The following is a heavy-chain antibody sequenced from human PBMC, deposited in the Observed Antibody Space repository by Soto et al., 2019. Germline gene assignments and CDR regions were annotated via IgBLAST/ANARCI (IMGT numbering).Heavy chain of an antibody. J-gene: IGHJ3*02. CDR1: GFTFSSYG. CDR2: IKRDGGGK. Sequence: PGGSLRLSCAASGFTFSSYGMHWVRQAPGKGLEWVSNIKRDGGGKYYVDSVKGRFTISRDNAKNSLYLQMNSLRAEDTAVYYCARDPSYDFWSGYYLSAFDIWGQGTMVTVSS. V-gene: IGHV3-7*01. CDR3: ARDPSYDFWSGYYLSAFDI. D-gene: IGHD3-3*01.